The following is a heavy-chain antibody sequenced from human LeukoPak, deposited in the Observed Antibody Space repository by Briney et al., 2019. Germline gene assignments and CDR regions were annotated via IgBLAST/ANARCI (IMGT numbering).Heavy chain of an antibody. CDR1: GFTFSSYG. Sequence: GRSLRLSCAASGFTFSSYGMHWVRQAPGKGLEWVAVISYDGSNKYYADSVKGRFTISRDNSKNTLYLQMNSLRAEDTAVYYCARGISPTYYYDSSGYYPPDYWGQGTLVTVSS. CDR3: ARGISPTYYYDSSGYYPPDY. CDR2: ISYDGSNK. J-gene: IGHJ4*02. D-gene: IGHD3-22*01. V-gene: IGHV3-30*03.